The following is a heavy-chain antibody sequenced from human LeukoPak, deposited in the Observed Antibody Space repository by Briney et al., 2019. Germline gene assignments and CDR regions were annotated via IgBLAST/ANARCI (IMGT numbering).Heavy chain of an antibody. V-gene: IGHV3-21*01. CDR3: ARDRGFWSGSLDAFDI. D-gene: IGHD3-3*01. CDR2: ISSSSSYI. Sequence: XGSLRLSCAASGFTFSSYSMNWVRQAPGKGLEWVSSISSSSSYIYYADSVKGRFTISRDNAKNSLYLQMNSLRAEDTAVYYCARDRGFWSGSLDAFDIWGQGTMVTVSS. CDR1: GFTFSSYS. J-gene: IGHJ3*02.